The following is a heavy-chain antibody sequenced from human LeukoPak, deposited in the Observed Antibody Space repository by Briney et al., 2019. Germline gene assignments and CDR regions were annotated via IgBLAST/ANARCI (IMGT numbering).Heavy chain of an antibody. J-gene: IGHJ6*04. D-gene: IGHD6-19*01. CDR2: ISYDGSNK. Sequence: PGGSLGLSCAASGFTFSSYAMHWVRQAPGKGLEWVAVISYDGSNKYYADSVKGRFTISRDNSKNTLYLQMNSLRAEDTAVYYCARVLGQWLVRDGMDVWGKGTTVTVTS. CDR1: GFTFSSYA. V-gene: IGHV3-30*04. CDR3: ARVLGQWLVRDGMDV.